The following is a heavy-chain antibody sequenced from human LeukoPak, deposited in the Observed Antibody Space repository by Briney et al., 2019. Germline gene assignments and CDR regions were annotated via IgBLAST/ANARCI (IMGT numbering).Heavy chain of an antibody. D-gene: IGHD3-16*01. J-gene: IGHJ2*01. V-gene: IGHV1-2*02. Sequence: GASMKVSCEATGYTFTGYYIHWVRQAPGQGLEWMGLMNPSSGVTDYAQKFQGRVIMTRDTSVNTAYMELSRLTSDDTAVYYCARQIWDDWYFDLWGRGPLVSVPS. CDR3: ARQIWDDWYFDL. CDR2: MNPSSGVT. CDR1: GYTFTGYY.